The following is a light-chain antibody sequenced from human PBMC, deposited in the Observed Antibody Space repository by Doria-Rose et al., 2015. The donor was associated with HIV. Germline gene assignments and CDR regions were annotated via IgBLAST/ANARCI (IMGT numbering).Light chain of an antibody. CDR3: QQANSFPPT. CDR2: AAS. J-gene: IGKJ3*01. CDR1: QDIGSW. Sequence: DIQMTQSPSSVSASVGDRVTITCRASQDIGSWLAWYQQKPGKAPKLLIYAASSLQSCVPSRFSGSGSGTEFTLTISRLQPEDFATYYCQQANSFPPTFGPGTKVDIK. V-gene: IGKV1-12*01.